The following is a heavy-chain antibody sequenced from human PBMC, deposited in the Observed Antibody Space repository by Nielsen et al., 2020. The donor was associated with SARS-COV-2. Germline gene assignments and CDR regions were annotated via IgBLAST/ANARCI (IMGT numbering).Heavy chain of an antibody. Sequence: GSLRLSCAASGFTFSSYAMSWVRQAPGKGLEWVSGITGSGISTYYVDSVKGRFIISRDNSKNTLDLEMNSLRAEDTAIYYCAREESGPYSSGSFDYWGQGTLVTVSS. J-gene: IGHJ4*02. CDR2: ITGSGIST. V-gene: IGHV3-23*01. CDR3: AREESGPYSSGSFDY. D-gene: IGHD6-19*01. CDR1: GFTFSSYA.